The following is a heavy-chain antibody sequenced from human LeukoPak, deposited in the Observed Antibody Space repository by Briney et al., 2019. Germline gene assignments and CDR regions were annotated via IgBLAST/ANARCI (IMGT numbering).Heavy chain of an antibody. J-gene: IGHJ4*02. CDR2: IHTSGIT. CDR3: ATYTAYRGDF. Sequence: ASETLSLTCTVSGGSISNYYWSWIWQPAGKGLEWIGHIHTSGITNFNPSLKSRATMSIDTSKNQFSLKLSSVTAADTAIYYCATYTAYRGDFWGQGTLVTVSS. CDR1: GGSISNYY. D-gene: IGHD3-16*01. V-gene: IGHV4-4*07.